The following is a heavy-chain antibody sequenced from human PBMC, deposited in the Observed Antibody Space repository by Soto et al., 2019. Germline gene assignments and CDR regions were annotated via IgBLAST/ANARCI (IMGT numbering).Heavy chain of an antibody. D-gene: IGHD6-13*01. J-gene: IGHJ1*01. CDR1: GFTFDDYT. CDR3: AKDQAAAGTISRYFQH. CDR2: ISWDGGST. Sequence: GGSLRLSCAASGFTFDDYTMHWVRQAPGKGLEWVSLISWDGGSTYYADSVKGRFTISRDNSKNTLYLQVNSLRAEDTAVYYCAKDQAAAGTISRYFQHWGQGTLVTVSS. V-gene: IGHV3-43*01.